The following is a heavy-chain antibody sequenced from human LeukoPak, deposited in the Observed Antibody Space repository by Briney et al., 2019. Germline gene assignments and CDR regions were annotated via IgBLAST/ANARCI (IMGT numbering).Heavy chain of an antibody. V-gene: IGHV3-23*01. D-gene: IGHD2-2*01. CDR3: ATGAYCTSTRCYVFDY. Sequence: AGGSLRLSCAASGFTFSSYAMSWVRQAPGKGLEWVSVISGSGGSTYYADSVKGRFTISRDNSKNTLYLQMNSLRAEDTAVYYCATGAYCTSTRCYVFDYWGQGTLVTVSS. J-gene: IGHJ4*02. CDR2: ISGSGGST. CDR1: GFTFSSYA.